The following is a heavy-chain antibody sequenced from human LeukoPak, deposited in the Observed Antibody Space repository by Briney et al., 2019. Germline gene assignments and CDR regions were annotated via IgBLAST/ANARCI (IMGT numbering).Heavy chain of an antibody. D-gene: IGHD3-22*01. CDR1: GGSISSYY. CDR3: AGTYYYDSSGYYYPGGY. V-gene: IGHV4-59*01. CDR2: IHYSGTT. Sequence: SETLPLTCTVSGGSISSYYWSWIRQPPGKGLEWIGYIHYSGTTNYNPSLKSRVTISVDTSKNQFSLKLSSVTAADTAVYYCAGTYYYDSSGYYYPGGYWGQGTLVTVSS. J-gene: IGHJ4*02.